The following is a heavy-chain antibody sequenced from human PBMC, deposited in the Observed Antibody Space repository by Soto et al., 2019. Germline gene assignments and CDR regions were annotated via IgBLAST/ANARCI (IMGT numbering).Heavy chain of an antibody. J-gene: IGHJ5*02. CDR2: ISAYNGNT. Sequence: ASVKVSCKASGYTFTSYGISWVRQAPGQGLEWMGWISAYNGNTNYAQKLQGRVTMTTDTSTSTAYMELRSLRSDDTAVYYCERDSVDIVVVPAATICPLDPWGQGTLVTVSS. CDR1: GYTFTSYG. CDR3: ERDSVDIVVVPAATICPLDP. D-gene: IGHD2-2*03. V-gene: IGHV1-18*01.